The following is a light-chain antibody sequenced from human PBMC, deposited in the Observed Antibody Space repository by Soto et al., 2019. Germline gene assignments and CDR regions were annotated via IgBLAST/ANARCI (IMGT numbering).Light chain of an antibody. CDR3: CSYAGGNTYV. CDR1: SXDVGGYNF. Sequence: QSALTQPRSVSGSPGQSVTISCTGTSXDVGGYNFVSWYQHHPGKAPTLMIYDVAKRPSGVPDRFSGSKSGNTASLTISGLQADDEADYYCCSYAGGNTYVFGTGTKVTVL. CDR2: DVA. V-gene: IGLV2-11*01. J-gene: IGLJ1*01.